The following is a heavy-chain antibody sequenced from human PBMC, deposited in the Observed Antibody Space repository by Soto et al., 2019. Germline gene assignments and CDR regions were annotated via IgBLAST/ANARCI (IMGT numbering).Heavy chain of an antibody. Sequence: EVQLLESGGGLVQPGGALRLSCAASGFTFSVSAMTWVRQAPGKGLEWVSVISARGGSKYYADSVKGRFTISRDNSESTVYLQMNILGVEDTAVYYCAKPPRCCSGGACYGGDFDSWGQGKLVTVSS. D-gene: IGHD2-15*01. V-gene: IGHV3-23*01. CDR2: ISARGGSK. J-gene: IGHJ4*02. CDR3: AKPPRCCSGGACYGGDFDS. CDR1: GFTFSVSA.